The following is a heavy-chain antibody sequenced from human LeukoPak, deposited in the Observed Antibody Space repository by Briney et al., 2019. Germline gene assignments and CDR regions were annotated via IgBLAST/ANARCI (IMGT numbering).Heavy chain of an antibody. V-gene: IGHV1-69*01. Sequence: PGGSLRLSCAASGFTFSSYALSWVRQAPGQGLEWMGGIIPIFGTANYAQKFQGRVTITADESTSTAYMELSSLRSEDTAVYYCARDPTHYYDSSGYSYGMDVWGQGTTVTVSS. CDR3: ARDPTHYYDSSGYSYGMDV. J-gene: IGHJ6*02. CDR2: IIPIFGTA. D-gene: IGHD3-22*01. CDR1: GFTFSSYA.